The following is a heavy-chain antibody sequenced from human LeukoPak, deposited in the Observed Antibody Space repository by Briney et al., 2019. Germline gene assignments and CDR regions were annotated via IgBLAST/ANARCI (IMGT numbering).Heavy chain of an antibody. Sequence: SETLSLTCAVYGGSFSGYYWSWIRQPPGKGLEWIGEINHSGSTNYNPSLKSRVTISVDTSKNQFSLKLSSVTAADTAVYYCARDTYYYGSGSYYFDYWGQGTLVTVSS. CDR1: GGSFSGYY. CDR3: ARDTYYYGSGSYYFDY. D-gene: IGHD3-10*01. J-gene: IGHJ4*02. V-gene: IGHV4-34*01. CDR2: INHSGST.